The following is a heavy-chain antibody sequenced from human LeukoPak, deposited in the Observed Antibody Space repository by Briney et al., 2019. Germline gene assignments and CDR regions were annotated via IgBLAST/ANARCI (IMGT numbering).Heavy chain of an antibody. CDR3: ARDVEALNIVVVPAAID. V-gene: IGHV3-7*01. CDR1: GFTFSNYW. J-gene: IGHJ4*02. D-gene: IGHD2-2*01. CDR2: IRQNGSER. Sequence: GGSLRLSCAASGFTFSNYWMSWVRQAPGKGLEWVANIRQNGSERYYVDSVKDRFTISRDDAKNSLYLQMNSLRAEDTAVYYCARDVEALNIVVVPAAIDWGQGTLVTVSS.